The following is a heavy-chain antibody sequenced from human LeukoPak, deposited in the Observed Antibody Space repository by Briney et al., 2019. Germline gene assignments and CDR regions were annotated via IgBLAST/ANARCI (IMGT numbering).Heavy chain of an antibody. D-gene: IGHD6-19*01. J-gene: IGHJ5*02. Sequence: GGSLRLSCAASGFTFSSYEMNWVRQAPGKGLEWVSGITGSGGRTYYADSVKGQFTISRDDSQNTLYLQMNSLRAEDTAVYYCAKGGAVAGRFDPWGQGTLVTVSS. CDR3: AKGGAVAGRFDP. CDR2: ITGSGGRT. V-gene: IGHV3-23*01. CDR1: GFTFSSYE.